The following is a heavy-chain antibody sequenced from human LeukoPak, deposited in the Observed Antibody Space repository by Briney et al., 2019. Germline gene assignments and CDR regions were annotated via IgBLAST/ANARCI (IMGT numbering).Heavy chain of an antibody. CDR3: ARGNQGNWFEY. Sequence: GRSLRLSCAASGFTFSSFAMHWVRQAPGKGLEWAALISNDDGAKHYANSVKGRFTVSRDNSKSTLYLEMTSLRAEDTAVCYCARGNQGNWFEYWGKGALVTVSS. CDR2: ISNDDGAK. V-gene: IGHV3-30-3*01. CDR1: GFTFSSFA. D-gene: IGHD4-23*01. J-gene: IGHJ4*02.